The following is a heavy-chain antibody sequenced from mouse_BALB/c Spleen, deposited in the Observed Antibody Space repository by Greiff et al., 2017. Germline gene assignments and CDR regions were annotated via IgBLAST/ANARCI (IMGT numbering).Heavy chain of an antibody. J-gene: IGHJ3*01. D-gene: IGHD2-1*01. CDR1: GYSITSDYA. Sequence: EVQLQQSGPGLVKPSQSLSLTCTVTGYSITSDYAWNWIRQFPGNKLEWMGYISYSGSTSYNPSLKSRISITRDTSKNQFFLQLNSVTTEDTATYYCARSLYGNWAWFAYWGQGTLVTVSA. V-gene: IGHV3-2*02. CDR3: ARSLYGNWAWFAY. CDR2: ISYSGST.